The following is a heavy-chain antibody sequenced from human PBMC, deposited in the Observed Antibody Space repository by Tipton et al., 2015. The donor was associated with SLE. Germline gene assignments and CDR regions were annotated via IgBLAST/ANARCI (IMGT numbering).Heavy chain of an antibody. CDR2: IFYTGST. CDR1: GASFNIFY. CDR3: ARDGYSSGWDGDFDY. J-gene: IGHJ4*02. V-gene: IGHV4-59*12. D-gene: IGHD6-19*01. Sequence: TLSLTCSVSGASFNIFYWNWIRQPPGKGLEWIGSIFYTGSTKYNPSLQSRVTISLDTSKNQFSLKLTSVTAADMAVYYCARDGYSSGWDGDFDYWGQGTLVTVSS.